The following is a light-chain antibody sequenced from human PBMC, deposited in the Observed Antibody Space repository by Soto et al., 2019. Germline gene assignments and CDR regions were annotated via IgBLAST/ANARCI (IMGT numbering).Light chain of an antibody. CDR1: QSISSY. CDR2: AAS. J-gene: IGKJ2*01. V-gene: IGKV1-39*01. Sequence: DIQMTQSPSSLSASVGDRVTITCRASQSISSYLNWYQQKPGKAPKLLIYAASSLQSVVPSRFSGSGSVTDFTLTISSLQPEDFATYYCQQRYSTPMYTFGQGTKLEIK. CDR3: QQRYSTPMYT.